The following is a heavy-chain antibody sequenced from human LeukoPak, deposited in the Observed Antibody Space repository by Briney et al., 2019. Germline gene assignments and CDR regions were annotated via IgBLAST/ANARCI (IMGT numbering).Heavy chain of an antibody. V-gene: IGHV3-74*01. CDR3: ACLGACPFDY. D-gene: IGHD4-17*01. CDR2: INTDGSST. J-gene: IGHJ4*02. CDR1: GFTFSRYW. Sequence: GGSLRLSCAASGFTFSRYWIHWVRQAPGKGLVWVSRINTDGSSTSYADSVKGRFTISRDNAKNTLYLQMNSLRAEDTAVYYCACLGACPFDYWGQGTLVTVSS.